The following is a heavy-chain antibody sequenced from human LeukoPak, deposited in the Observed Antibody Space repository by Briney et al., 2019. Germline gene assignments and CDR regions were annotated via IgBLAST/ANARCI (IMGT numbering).Heavy chain of an antibody. D-gene: IGHD3-9*01. V-gene: IGHV3-30*02. CDR2: IRYDGSNK. CDR3: AKDGRGYDILTGPLGY. CDR1: GFTFSSYG. J-gene: IGHJ4*02. Sequence: PGGSLRLSCAASGFTFSSYGMHWVRQAPGKGLEWLAFIRYDGSNKYYAGSVKGRFTISRDNSKNTLYLQMNSLRAEDTAVYYCAKDGRGYDILTGPLGYWGQGTLVTVSS.